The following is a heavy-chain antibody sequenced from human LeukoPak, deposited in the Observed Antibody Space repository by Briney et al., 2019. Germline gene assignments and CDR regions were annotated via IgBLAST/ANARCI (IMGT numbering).Heavy chain of an antibody. J-gene: IGHJ4*02. CDR3: ARHNQGSPDY. CDR1: GFIFSYYD. CDR2: ISSSRSIM. Sequence: GGSLRLSCVASGFIFSYYDRDWVRQAPGKGLEWISYISSSRSIMYYADSVLGRFTVSRDNAENTLYLQMNSLRGDDTAVYYCARHNQGSPDYWGQGTLVTVSS. V-gene: IGHV3-48*01.